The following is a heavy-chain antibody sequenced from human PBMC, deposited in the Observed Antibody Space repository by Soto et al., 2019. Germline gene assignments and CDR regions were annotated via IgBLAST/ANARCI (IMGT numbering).Heavy chain of an antibody. D-gene: IGHD6-19*01. J-gene: IGHJ4*02. CDR3: GKERRGSGWSVCNY. CDR1: GFAFRDYA. Sequence: GGSLRLSCAASGFAFRDYAMNGVRQAPGKGLEWVSDISGSGDSARYADSVRGRFTISRDNSRNTLYLQMNSLRVDDTAVYYCGKERRGSGWSVCNYWGQGTLVTVSS. V-gene: IGHV3-23*01. CDR2: ISGSGDSA.